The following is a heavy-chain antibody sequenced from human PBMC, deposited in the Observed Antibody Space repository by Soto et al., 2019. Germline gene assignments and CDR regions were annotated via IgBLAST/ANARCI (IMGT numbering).Heavy chain of an antibody. CDR1: GFTFSNYI. Sequence: QVQLVESGGGVVQPGRSLRLSCAASGFTFSNYIMHWVRQAPGKGLEWVAIILHDGNNKYYADSVKGRFTISRDNSKNTLYRQMNSLRTEDTASYYCARDDEGGSYCDLGYWGQGTLVTVSS. CDR3: ARDDEGGSYCDLGY. V-gene: IGHV3-30-3*01. J-gene: IGHJ4*02. CDR2: ILHDGNNK. D-gene: IGHD3-10*01.